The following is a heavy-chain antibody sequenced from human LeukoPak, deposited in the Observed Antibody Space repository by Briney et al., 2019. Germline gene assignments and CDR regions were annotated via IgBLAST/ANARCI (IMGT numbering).Heavy chain of an antibody. J-gene: IGHJ4*02. V-gene: IGHV4-59*01. CDR1: GGSISSYY. Sequence: SETLSLTCTVSGGSISSYYWSWIRQPPGKGLEWIGYIYYSGSTNYNPSLTSRVTISVDTSKNQFSLKLSSVTAADTAVYYCARTVTSFDYWGQGTLVTVSS. D-gene: IGHD4-17*01. CDR2: IYYSGST. CDR3: ARTVTSFDY.